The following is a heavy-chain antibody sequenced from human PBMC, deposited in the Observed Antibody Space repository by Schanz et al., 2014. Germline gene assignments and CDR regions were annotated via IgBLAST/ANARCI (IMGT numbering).Heavy chain of an antibody. J-gene: IGHJ6*03. CDR3: VREENYPSFLGYYYYMDV. CDR1: GFGFDDYA. CDR2: ISHDGNNK. V-gene: IGHV3-30-3*01. D-gene: IGHD3-10*01. Sequence: VQLVESGGGVVRPGGSLRLSCAASGFGFDDYAMSWVRQAPGKGLEWAALISHDGNNKHYVDSVEGRFTISRDNSKSMLFLEMSSLRVEDTAVYYCVREENYPSFLGYYYYMDVWGKGTSVTVSS.